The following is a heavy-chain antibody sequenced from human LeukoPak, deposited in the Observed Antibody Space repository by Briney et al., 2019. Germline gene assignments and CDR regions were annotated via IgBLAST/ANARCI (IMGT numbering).Heavy chain of an antibody. CDR2: IYYGGST. CDR1: GGSISSGSYY. D-gene: IGHD1-26*01. V-gene: IGHV4-39*01. Sequence: SETLSLTCTVSGGSISSGSYYWGWIRQPPGKGLEWIGSIYYGGSTYYNPSLKSRVTISVDTSKNQFSLKLSSVTAADTAVYYCASYSTLYSGSYYRAFDIWGQGTMVTVSS. CDR3: ASYSTLYSGSYYRAFDI. J-gene: IGHJ3*02.